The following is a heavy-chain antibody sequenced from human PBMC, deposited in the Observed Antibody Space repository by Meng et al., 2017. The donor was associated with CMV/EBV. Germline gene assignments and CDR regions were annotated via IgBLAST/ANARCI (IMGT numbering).Heavy chain of an antibody. V-gene: IGHV3-74*01. Sequence: GESLKISCAASGFTFNNYWMHWVRQPPGGGLVWLSRVDDGGRDVIYADSVTGRFTVSRDNARNTIYLQMNDLRDEDTALYYCARDTPHNAFDPWGQGTPVTVSS. CDR3: ARDTPHNAFDP. J-gene: IGHJ5*02. CDR1: GFTFNNYW. CDR2: VDDGGRDV. D-gene: IGHD2-15*01.